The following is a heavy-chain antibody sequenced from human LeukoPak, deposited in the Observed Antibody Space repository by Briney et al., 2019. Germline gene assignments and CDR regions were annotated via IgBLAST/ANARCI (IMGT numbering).Heavy chain of an antibody. CDR3: AREGVTMVRRHFDY. CDR1: GGSISSYY. Sequence: SETLSLTCTVSGGSISSYYWSWIRQPAGKGLEWIGRIYTSGSTNYNPSLKSRVTISVDTSKNQFSLKLSSVTAADTAVYYCAREGVTMVRRHFDYWGQGTLVTVSS. V-gene: IGHV4-4*07. CDR2: IYTSGST. J-gene: IGHJ4*02. D-gene: IGHD3-10*01.